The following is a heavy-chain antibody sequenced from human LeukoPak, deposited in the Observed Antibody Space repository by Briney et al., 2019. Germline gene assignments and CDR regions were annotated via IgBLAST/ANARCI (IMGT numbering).Heavy chain of an antibody. D-gene: IGHD3-22*01. CDR1: GGSISNYY. J-gene: IGHJ4*02. V-gene: IGHV4-59*04. CDR2: IYYSGST. CDR3: ATADHSSGYYQSDY. Sequence: SETLSLTCTVSGGSISNYYWSWIRQPPGKGLEWIGYIYYSGSTYYNPSLKSRVAISVDTSKNQFSLKLSSVTAADTAVYSCATADHSSGYYQSDYWGQGTLVTVSS.